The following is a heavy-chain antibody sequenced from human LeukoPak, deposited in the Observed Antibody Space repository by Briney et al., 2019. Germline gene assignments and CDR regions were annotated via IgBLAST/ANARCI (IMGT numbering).Heavy chain of an antibody. CDR1: GGSISSSSYY. J-gene: IGHJ4*02. Sequence: PSETLSLTCTVSGGSISSSSYYWSWIRQPPGKGLEWIGYIYHSGSTKYNPSRKSRVTIPVDTSKNQFSLKLSSVTAADTAVYYCARDGYSGNDGLWGQGSLVTVSS. CDR2: IYHSGST. V-gene: IGHV4-61*01. CDR3: ARDGYSGNDGL. D-gene: IGHD5-12*01.